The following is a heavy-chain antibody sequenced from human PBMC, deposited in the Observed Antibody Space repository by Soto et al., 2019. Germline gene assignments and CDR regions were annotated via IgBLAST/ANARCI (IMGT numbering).Heavy chain of an antibody. Sequence: QITLKESGPPLVKPTQTLTLTCTFSGFSLSTSGVGVGWIRQPPGKALEWLALIYWDDDKRYSPSLKSRLTITNDTSKNQVVLTMTNMDPVDTATYYCAHRRSYGSGSYFDYWGQGTLVTVSS. V-gene: IGHV2-5*02. CDR2: IYWDDDK. J-gene: IGHJ4*02. D-gene: IGHD3-10*01. CDR3: AHRRSYGSGSYFDY. CDR1: GFSLSTSGVG.